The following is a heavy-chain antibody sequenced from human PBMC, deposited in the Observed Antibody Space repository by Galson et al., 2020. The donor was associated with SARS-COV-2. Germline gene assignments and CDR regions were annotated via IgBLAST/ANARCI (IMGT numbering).Heavy chain of an antibody. Sequence: GASVKVSCKASGYTFTGYYMHWVRQAPGQGLEWMGWINPNSGGTNYAQKFQGRVTMTRDTSISTAYMELSRLRSDDTAVYYCAKARTPGIAAAGGFDPWGQGTLVTVSS. CDR1: GYTFTGYY. CDR3: AKARTPGIAAAGGFDP. J-gene: IGHJ5*02. CDR2: INPNSGGT. D-gene: IGHD6-13*01. V-gene: IGHV1-2*02.